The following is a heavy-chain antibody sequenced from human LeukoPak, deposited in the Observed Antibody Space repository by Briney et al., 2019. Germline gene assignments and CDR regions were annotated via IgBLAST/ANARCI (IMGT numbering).Heavy chain of an antibody. V-gene: IGHV3-23*01. Sequence: PGGALILSCAASGFTFSSYGMSWVRQAPGKGLEWVSVISGSGGSTYYAGSVKGRFTISRDNSKNTLYLQMNSLRAEDTAVYYCAKFNGYMDVWGKGTTVIVSS. CDR1: GFTFSSYG. CDR2: ISGSGGST. J-gene: IGHJ6*03. CDR3: AKFNGYMDV.